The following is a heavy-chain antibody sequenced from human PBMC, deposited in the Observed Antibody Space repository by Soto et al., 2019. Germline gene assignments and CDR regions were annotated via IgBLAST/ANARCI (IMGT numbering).Heavy chain of an antibody. D-gene: IGHD5-12*01. J-gene: IGHJ4*02. CDR1: GASISDYY. V-gene: IGHV4-59*01. CDR3: ARDSVGSGYD. CDR2: IHYRGST. Sequence: QVQLQESGPGLVKPSETLSLSCTVSGASISDYYWSWIRQPPGKRPEWIGYIHYRGSTNYNPSLKXRATMSVDTSKNQFSLRLTSVTAADTAVYYCARDSVGSGYDWGQGTLVTVSS.